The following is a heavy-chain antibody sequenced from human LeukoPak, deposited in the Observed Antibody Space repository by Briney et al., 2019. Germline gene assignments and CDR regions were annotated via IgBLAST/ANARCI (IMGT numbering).Heavy chain of an antibody. V-gene: IGHV3-23*01. CDR1: GFTFSNHA. CDR2: ITGSGGDT. J-gene: IGHJ4*02. D-gene: IGHD3-9*01. Sequence: GGSLRLSCAASGFTFSNHAMSWVRQAPGKGLEWVSAITGSGGDTYYADSVKGRFTISRDNSKNTVFLQMNSLRAEDTAVYYCAKWGDYDVLTGYYVSDYWGQGTLVTVSS. CDR3: AKWGDYDVLTGYYVSDY.